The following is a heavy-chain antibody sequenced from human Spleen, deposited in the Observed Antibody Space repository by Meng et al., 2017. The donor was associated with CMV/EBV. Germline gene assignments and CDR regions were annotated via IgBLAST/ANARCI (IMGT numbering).Heavy chain of an antibody. CDR1: GGSFSGHY. Sequence: SETLSLTCAVYGGSFSGHYWNWIRQPPGKGLEWIGEINHSGSTNYNPSLKSRVTISVDMSKTKFYLKLSSVTAADTAVYYCARGRRSIFGVVIPRFDPWGQGTLVTVSS. CDR3: ARGRRSIFGVVIPRFDP. CDR2: INHSGST. J-gene: IGHJ5*02. D-gene: IGHD3-3*01. V-gene: IGHV4-34*01.